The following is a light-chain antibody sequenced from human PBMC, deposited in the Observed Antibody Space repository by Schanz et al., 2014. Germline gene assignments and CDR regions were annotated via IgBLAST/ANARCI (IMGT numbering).Light chain of an antibody. J-gene: IGLJ3*02. CDR2: EVN. CDR3: SSFGGSNNPPWV. CDR1: SSDVGGYNY. V-gene: IGLV2-8*01. Sequence: QSVLTQPASVSGSPGQSITISCTGTSSDVGGYNYVSWYQQHPGKAPKLMIYEVNKRPSGVPDRFSGSKSGNTASLTVSGLQAEDEADYYCSSFGGSNNPPWVFGGGTKVTVL.